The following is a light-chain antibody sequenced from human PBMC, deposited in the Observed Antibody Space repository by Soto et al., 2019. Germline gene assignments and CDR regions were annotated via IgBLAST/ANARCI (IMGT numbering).Light chain of an antibody. CDR1: KSISSY. V-gene: IGKV1-39*01. CDR3: QQSYSIPWT. J-gene: IGKJ1*01. Sequence: IQTSQLPSSLSASVGDRVTITSRASKSISSYLNWYQQKPGKAPKLLMYTASSLQSGVPSRFGGSGSGTDFTLTISSLQPEDFATYYCQQSYSIPWTFGQGTKVDIK. CDR2: TAS.